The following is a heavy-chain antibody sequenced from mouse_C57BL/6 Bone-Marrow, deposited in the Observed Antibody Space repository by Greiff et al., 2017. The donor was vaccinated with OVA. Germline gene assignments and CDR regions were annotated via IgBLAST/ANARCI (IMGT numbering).Heavy chain of an antibody. Sequence: EVKVEESGGGLVQPGESLKLSCESNEYDFPSHDMSWVRQTPEQSLEWVAAINRDGGSTYYPSTMERRFLISRDNTKKTLYLQLSSLRAEDTALYDCARGSTMVTTRGNYAMDYWGQGTSVTVSS. V-gene: IGHV5-2*03. D-gene: IGHD2-2*01. CDR1: EYDFPSHD. CDR3: ARGSTMVTTRGNYAMDY. CDR2: INRDGGST. J-gene: IGHJ4*01.